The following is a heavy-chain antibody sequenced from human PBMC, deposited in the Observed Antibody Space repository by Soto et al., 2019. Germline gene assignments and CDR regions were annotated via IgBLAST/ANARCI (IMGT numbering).Heavy chain of an antibody. V-gene: IGHV3-74*01. D-gene: IGHD3-16*01. CDR3: ARGALGSYYFDY. Sequence: EVQLVESGGGLFQPGGSLRLSCAASGFTFNKYWIHWVRQAPGQGLLWLSRIKYDATTTNYADSVKGRFSISRDNAKNTVYLQMSSLRGDDTAVYHCARGALGSYYFDYWGQGTLVTVSS. CDR2: IKYDATTT. J-gene: IGHJ4*02. CDR1: GFTFNKYW.